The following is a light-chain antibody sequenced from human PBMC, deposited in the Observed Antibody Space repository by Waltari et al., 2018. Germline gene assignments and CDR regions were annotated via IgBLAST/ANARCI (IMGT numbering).Light chain of an antibody. V-gene: IGKV2-28*01. Sequence: DIVMTQSPLSLPVTPGEPASISCRSSQSLLHSNGYNYLDWYLQKPGPSPQLLIYLGSNRASGVPDRFSGSGSGTDFILKISRVEAEDVGVYYCMQGLLIHTFGQGTKLEIK. J-gene: IGKJ2*01. CDR2: LGS. CDR1: QSLLHSNGYNY. CDR3: MQGLLIHT.